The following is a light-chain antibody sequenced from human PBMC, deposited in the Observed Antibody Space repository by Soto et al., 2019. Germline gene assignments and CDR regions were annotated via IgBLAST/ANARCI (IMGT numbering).Light chain of an antibody. CDR1: QSVSSY. CDR3: QQRSNWPL. Sequence: EIVLTQSPATLSLSPGERATLSCRASQSVSSYLAWYQQKPGQAPRLLIYDASNRATRIPARFSGSGSGTAFTLTISSLEPEDFAVYYCQQRSNWPLFGPGTKVDIK. J-gene: IGKJ3*01. CDR2: DAS. V-gene: IGKV3-11*01.